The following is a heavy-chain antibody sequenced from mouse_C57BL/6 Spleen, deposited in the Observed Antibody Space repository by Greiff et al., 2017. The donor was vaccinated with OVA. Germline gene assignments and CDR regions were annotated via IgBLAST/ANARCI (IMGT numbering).Heavy chain of an antibody. CDR1: GYAFSSSW. J-gene: IGHJ2*01. Sequence: VQLQQSGPELVKPGASVKISCKASGYAFSSSWMNWVKQRPGKGLEWIGRIYPGDGDTNYNGKFKGKATLTADKTSSTAYMQLSSLASEDSAVYFCAAGVGAGDYWGQGTTLTVSS. V-gene: IGHV1-82*01. CDR2: IYPGDGDT. CDR3: AAGVGAGDY. D-gene: IGHD1-1*01.